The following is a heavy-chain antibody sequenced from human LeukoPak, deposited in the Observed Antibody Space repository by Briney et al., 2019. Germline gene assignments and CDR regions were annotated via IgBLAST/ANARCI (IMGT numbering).Heavy chain of an antibody. Sequence: EPGGSLRLSCAASGFTFSSYWMHWVRQAPGKGLVWVSCINSDGSSTSYADSVKGRFTISRDNAKNTLYLQMNSLRAEDTAVYYCAKETDGVDAFDIWGQGTMVTVSS. J-gene: IGHJ3*02. CDR3: AKETDGVDAFDI. CDR1: GFTFSSYW. D-gene: IGHD2-21*02. V-gene: IGHV3-74*01. CDR2: INSDGSST.